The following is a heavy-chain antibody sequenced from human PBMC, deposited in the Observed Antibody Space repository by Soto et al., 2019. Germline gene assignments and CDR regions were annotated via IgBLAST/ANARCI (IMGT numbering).Heavy chain of an antibody. CDR3: ARLFRGYSYGPGGYFDY. D-gene: IGHD5-18*01. J-gene: IGHJ4*02. CDR1: GYTFTSYG. Sequence: ASVKVSCKASGYTFTSYGISWVRQAPGQGLEWMGWISAYNGNTNYAQKIQGRVNMTTDTSTRTTYMELRSLRSDDTAVYYCARLFRGYSYGPGGYFDYWGQGTLVTVSS. CDR2: ISAYNGNT. V-gene: IGHV1-18*01.